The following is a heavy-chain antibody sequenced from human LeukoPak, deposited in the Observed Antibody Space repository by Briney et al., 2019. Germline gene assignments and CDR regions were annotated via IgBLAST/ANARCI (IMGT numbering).Heavy chain of an antibody. CDR2: SRDKANSYST. CDR3: APLSPID. CDR1: GFTLSDHY. V-gene: IGHV3-72*01. D-gene: IGHD2-21*01. Sequence: QPGGSLRLSCGASGFTLSDHYMDWVRQAPGKGLEWVGRSRDKANSYSTEYAASVKGRFTISRDDSKNSLYLQMDSLKTEDTAVYYCAPLSPIDWGQGTLVTVSS. J-gene: IGHJ4*02.